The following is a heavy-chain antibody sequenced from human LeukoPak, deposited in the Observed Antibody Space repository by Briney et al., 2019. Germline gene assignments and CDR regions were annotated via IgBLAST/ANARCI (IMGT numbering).Heavy chain of an antibody. CDR3: ARGDSTNQDGDYYGLDV. Sequence: SETLFLTCTVSGGSIRGDYWSWIRQSAGKGLEWIGRNYSSGSTNYNLSLKSRATMSVATSKNHFSLNLSSVTAADTAVYYCARGDSTNQDGDYYGLDVWGQGTTVTVSS. CDR1: GGSIRGDY. CDR2: NYSSGST. D-gene: IGHD5/OR15-5a*01. V-gene: IGHV4-4*07. J-gene: IGHJ6*02.